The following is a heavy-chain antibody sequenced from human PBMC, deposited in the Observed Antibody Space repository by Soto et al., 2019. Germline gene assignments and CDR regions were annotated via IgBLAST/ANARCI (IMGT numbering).Heavy chain of an antibody. Sequence: QITLKESGPTLVKPTQTLTLTCTSSGFSLTTSGVGVGWIRHPPGKAREWLALLYWEYDKRYSPSLQSRLTTTMDTANNQVVLTMTNMDPVDPGADCCAHSAGRSGDYWGQGTLVPVSS. CDR1: GFSLTTSGVG. CDR2: LYWEYDK. J-gene: IGHJ4*02. CDR3: AHSAGRSGDY. V-gene: IGHV2-5*02. D-gene: IGHD3-10*01.